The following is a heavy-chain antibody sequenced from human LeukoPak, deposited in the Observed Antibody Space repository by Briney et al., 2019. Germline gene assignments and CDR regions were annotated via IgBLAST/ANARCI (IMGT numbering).Heavy chain of an antibody. J-gene: IGHJ4*02. V-gene: IGHV4-34*01. Sequence: SETLSLTCTVSGGSISSYYWSWIRQPPGKGLEWIGEINHSGSTNYNPSLKSRVTISVDTSKNQFSLKLSSVTAADTAVYYCARVRGGLAKKFDYWGQGTLVTVSS. CDR2: INHSGST. CDR3: ARVRGGLAKKFDY. D-gene: IGHD3/OR15-3a*01. CDR1: GGSISSYY.